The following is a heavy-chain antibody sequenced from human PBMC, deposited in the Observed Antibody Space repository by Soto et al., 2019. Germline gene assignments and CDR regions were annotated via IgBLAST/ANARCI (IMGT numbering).Heavy chain of an antibody. CDR3: ARGGNPNYY. Sequence: PGGSLRLSCAASGFTFSSYSMNWVRQAPGKGLEWVSYISSSSSTIYYADSVKGRFTISRHNSKNTLYLQMNSLRAEDTAVYYCARGGNPNYYWGQGTLVTVSS. CDR1: GFTFSSYS. J-gene: IGHJ4*02. CDR2: ISSSSSTI. V-gene: IGHV3-48*01. D-gene: IGHD4-4*01.